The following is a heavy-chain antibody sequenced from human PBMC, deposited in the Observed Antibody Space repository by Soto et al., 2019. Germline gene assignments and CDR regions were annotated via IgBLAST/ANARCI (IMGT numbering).Heavy chain of an antibody. CDR1: GFTFSSYD. J-gene: IGHJ4*02. D-gene: IGHD6-13*01. Sequence: GESLKISCAASGFTFSSYDMHWVRQATGKGLEWVSAIGTAGDTYYPGSVKGRFTISRENAKNSLYLQMNSLRAGDTAVYYCARGAGGSWYDYWGQGTLVTVSS. CDR3: ARGAGGSWYDY. CDR2: IGTAGDT. V-gene: IGHV3-13*01.